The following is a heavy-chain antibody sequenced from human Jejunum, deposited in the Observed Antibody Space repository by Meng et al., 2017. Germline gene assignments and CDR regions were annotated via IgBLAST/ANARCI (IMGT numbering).Heavy chain of an antibody. D-gene: IGHD2-21*02. J-gene: IGHJ6*02. CDR3: VRRVGTTGHYYYGLAV. Sequence: GESLKISCEASGFTFSSYWMTWVRLAPGKGLEWVGNIKQDGSETYYGDSGEGRFTIYRDNAKNSLYLQMNSLRAEDTAVYYCVRRVGTTGHYYYGLAVWGQGTMVTVSS. V-gene: IGHV3-7*01. CDR1: GFTFSSYW. CDR2: IKQDGSET.